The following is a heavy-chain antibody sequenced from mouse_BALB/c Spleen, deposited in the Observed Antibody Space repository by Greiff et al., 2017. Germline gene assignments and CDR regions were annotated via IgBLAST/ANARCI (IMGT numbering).Heavy chain of an antibody. D-gene: IGHD2-4*01. Sequence: VMLVESGPGLVAPSQSLSITCTVSGFSLTSYGVHWVRQPPGKGLEWLGVIWAGGSTNYNSALMSRLSISKDNSKSQVFLKMNSLQTDDTAMYYCARRRYDYGYAMDYWGQGTSVTVSS. J-gene: IGHJ4*01. V-gene: IGHV2-9*02. CDR3: ARRRYDYGYAMDY. CDR2: IWAGGST. CDR1: GFSLTSYG.